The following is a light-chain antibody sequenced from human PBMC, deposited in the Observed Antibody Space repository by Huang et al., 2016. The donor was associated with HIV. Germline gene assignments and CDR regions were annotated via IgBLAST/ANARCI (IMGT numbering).Light chain of an antibody. CDR2: GAS. J-gene: IGKJ1*01. Sequence: EIVMTQSPATLSVSPGERATLSCRASQSCSSNLAWYQQKPGQAPRLLIYGASTRATGTPARFSDSGSGTEFTLTISSLQSEDFAVYYCQQYNNWPPWTFGQGTKVEVK. V-gene: IGKV3-15*01. CDR1: QSCSSN. CDR3: QQYNNWPPWT.